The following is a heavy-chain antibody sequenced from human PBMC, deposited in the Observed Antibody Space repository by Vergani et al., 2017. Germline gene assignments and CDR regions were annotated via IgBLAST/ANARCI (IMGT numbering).Heavy chain of an antibody. Sequence: QVQLVQSGAEVKKPGASVKVSCKASVYTFTSYYMHWVRQAPGQGLEWMGIINPSGGSTSYAQKFQGRVTILADESTSTAYMELSSLRSEDTAVYYCARSSGYYSYYFDFWGQGTLVTVSS. CDR1: VYTFTSYY. CDR3: ARSSGYYSYYFDF. D-gene: IGHD3-22*01. CDR2: INPSGGST. J-gene: IGHJ4*02. V-gene: IGHV1-46*01.